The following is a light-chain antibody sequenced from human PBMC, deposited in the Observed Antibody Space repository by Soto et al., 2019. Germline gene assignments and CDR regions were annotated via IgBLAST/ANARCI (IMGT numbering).Light chain of an antibody. J-gene: IGLJ3*02. CDR2: SDN. CDR3: ATWDDSLTSVL. CDR1: SSNIGSNA. V-gene: IGLV1-44*01. Sequence: VVTQPPSASGTPGQTVTISCSGSSSNIGSNAVNWYQQLPGTVPKLLLYSDNQRPAGVPDRVSGSKSGTSASLAISGLQSEDEADYYCATWDDSLTSVLFGEGTKVTVL.